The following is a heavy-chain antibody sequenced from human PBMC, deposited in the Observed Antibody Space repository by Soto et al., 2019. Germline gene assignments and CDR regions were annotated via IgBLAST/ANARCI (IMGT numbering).Heavy chain of an antibody. Sequence: QVQLQQWGAGLLKPSETLSLTCAVYGGSFSGYYWSWMRQPSGKGLEWIGEINHSGSTNYNPSLKSRVTISVDTSKNQFSLKLSSVTAADTAVYYCARTPLTFCFDYWGQGTLVTVSS. CDR2: INHSGST. J-gene: IGHJ4*02. CDR1: GGSFSGYY. CDR3: ARTPLTFCFDY. V-gene: IGHV4-34*01.